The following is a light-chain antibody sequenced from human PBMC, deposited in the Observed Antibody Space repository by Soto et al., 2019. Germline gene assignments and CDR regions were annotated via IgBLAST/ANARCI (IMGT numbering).Light chain of an antibody. CDR1: ENVRTF. V-gene: IGKV3-20*01. CDR3: QHYDSLPIT. Sequence: EVVLTQSPATLSLSPGERATLSCRASENVRTFVDWYQQKPGQAPRLLIYGASNRATGIPDRFSGSGSGTDFTLTISRLEPEDFAVFYCQHYDSLPITFGQGTRLEIK. J-gene: IGKJ5*01. CDR2: GAS.